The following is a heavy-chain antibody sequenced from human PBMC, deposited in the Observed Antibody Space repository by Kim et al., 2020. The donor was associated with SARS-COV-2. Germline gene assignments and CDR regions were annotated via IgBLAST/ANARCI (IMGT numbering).Heavy chain of an antibody. CDR1: GYTFTSYA. V-gene: IGHV1-3*01. Sequence: ASVKVSCKASGYTFTSYAMHWVRQAPGQRLEWMGWINAGNGNTKYSQKFQGRVTITRDTSASTAYMELSSLRSEDTAVYYCARSGFGELLLPVPLDYWGQGTLVTVSS. D-gene: IGHD3-10*01. CDR2: INAGNGNT. CDR3: ARSGFGELLLPVPLDY. J-gene: IGHJ4*02.